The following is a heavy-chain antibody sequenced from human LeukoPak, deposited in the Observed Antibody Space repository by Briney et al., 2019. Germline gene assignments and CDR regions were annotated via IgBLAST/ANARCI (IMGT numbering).Heavy chain of an antibody. J-gene: IGHJ5*02. CDR3: ARSTIAAWFGVGWFDP. CDR1: GYSFTKYA. V-gene: IGHV7-4-1*02. CDR2: INTNTGNP. Sequence: GASVKVSCKASGYSFTKYAMNWVRQAPGQGLEWMGWINTNTGNPTYAQGFTGRFVFSLDTSVSTAYLQISSLKAEDTAVYYCARSTIAAWFGVGWFDPWGQGTLVTVSS. D-gene: IGHD3-10*01.